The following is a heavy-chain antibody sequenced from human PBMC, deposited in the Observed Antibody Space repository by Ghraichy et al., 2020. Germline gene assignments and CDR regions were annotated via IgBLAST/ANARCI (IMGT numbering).Heavy chain of an antibody. V-gene: IGHV4-39*01. D-gene: IGHD1-26*01. CDR3: ASSGSSLGEYDFDY. J-gene: IGHJ4*02. CDR1: GGSISSSSYY. CDR2: IYYSGST. Sequence: SETLSLTCTVSGGSISSSSYYWGWIRQSPGKGLEWIGSIYYSGSTYYNPSLKSRVTISVDTSKNQFSLKVRSVTAADTAVYNCASSGSSLGEYDFDYWGQGTLVTVSS.